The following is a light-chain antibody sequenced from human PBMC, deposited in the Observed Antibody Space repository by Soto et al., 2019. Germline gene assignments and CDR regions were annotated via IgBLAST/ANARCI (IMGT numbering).Light chain of an antibody. CDR3: QVWDSSSDV. Sequence: YARTQPPSVXVAPGQTARITWGGNNIGTKSVHLYQQKPGQAPVLVVYDASDRPSGIPDRFSGSNSGNPAILTLSTVEAGDEADYYCQVWDSSSDVFGTGTKV. J-gene: IGLJ1*01. CDR1: NIGTKS. V-gene: IGLV3-21*02. CDR2: DAS.